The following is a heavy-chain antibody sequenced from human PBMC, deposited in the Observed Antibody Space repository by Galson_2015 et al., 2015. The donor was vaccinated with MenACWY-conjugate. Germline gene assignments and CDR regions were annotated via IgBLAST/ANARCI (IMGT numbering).Heavy chain of an antibody. CDR3: AKGPLYDSSGSDSDYFDY. CDR1: GFIFNKFA. J-gene: IGHJ4*02. V-gene: IGHV3-23*01. CDR2: ASGSGGVT. D-gene: IGHD3-22*01. Sequence: SLRLSCAASGFIFNKFAMTWIRQAPGKKGLEWVSAASGSGGVTYHADSVKGRFTISRDNSKNTLYLQMNSLIAEDTAIYFCAKGPLYDSSGSDSDYFDYWGQGTLVTVSS.